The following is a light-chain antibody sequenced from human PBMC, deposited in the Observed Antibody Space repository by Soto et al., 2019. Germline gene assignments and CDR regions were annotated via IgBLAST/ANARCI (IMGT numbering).Light chain of an antibody. V-gene: IGKV1-39*01. J-gene: IGKJ4*01. CDR3: QHSHSTPLT. CDR2: AAS. CDR1: QSISSH. Sequence: DIQMTQSPSSLSASVGDRVTINCRASQSISSHLNWYQQKPGKAPKLLIYAASSLQSGVPSRFSGSGSGTDFTLTISSVQPEDFATYSCQHSHSTPLTFGGGTKVEIK.